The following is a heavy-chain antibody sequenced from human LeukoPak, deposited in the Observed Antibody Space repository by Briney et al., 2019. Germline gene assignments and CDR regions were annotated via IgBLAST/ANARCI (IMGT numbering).Heavy chain of an antibody. V-gene: IGHV1-8*01. D-gene: IGHD3-22*01. CDR3: ARDFSSGSSFDI. Sequence: ASVKVSCKAFGYTFTSYDINWVRQATGQGLEWMGWMNPNSGNTGYAQKFQGRVTMTRNTSISTAYMELSSLRSEDTAVYYCARDFSSGSSFDIWGQGTMVTVSS. CDR1: GYTFTSYD. CDR2: MNPNSGNT. J-gene: IGHJ3*02.